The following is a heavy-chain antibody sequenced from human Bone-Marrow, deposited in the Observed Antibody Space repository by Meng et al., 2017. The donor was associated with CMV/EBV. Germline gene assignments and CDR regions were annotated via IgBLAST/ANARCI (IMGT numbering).Heavy chain of an antibody. V-gene: IGHV3-7*01. CDR3: GRARVVPATFDY. J-gene: IGHJ4*02. CDR1: GFNFDDYG. CDR2: IKQDGSEK. Sequence: GESLKISCEASGFNFDDYGMSWVRQAPGKGLEWVANIKQDGSEKYYVDSVKCRFTISRDNAKNSLYLQMNSLRAEDTAVYYCGRARVVPATFDYWGQGTLVTVSS. D-gene: IGHD2-2*01.